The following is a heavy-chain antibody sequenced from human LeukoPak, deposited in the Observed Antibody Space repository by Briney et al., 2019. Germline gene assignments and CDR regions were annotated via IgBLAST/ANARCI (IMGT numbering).Heavy chain of an antibody. Sequence: GASVKVSCKASGYTFTGYYMYWVRQAPGQGLEWMGWINPSSGGTNYVKRFQDRVTMTRDTSINTVYMELSRLYSDDTAVYCCARGNVLTGSYYYYMDVWGKGTAVTVSS. D-gene: IGHD3-9*01. CDR3: ARGNVLTGSYYYYMDV. CDR1: GYTFTGYY. V-gene: IGHV1-2*02. CDR2: INPSSGGT. J-gene: IGHJ6*03.